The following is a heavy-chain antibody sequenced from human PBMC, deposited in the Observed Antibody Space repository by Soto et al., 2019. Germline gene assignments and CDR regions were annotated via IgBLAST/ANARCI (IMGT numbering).Heavy chain of an antibody. CDR2: IYYSGST. V-gene: IGHV4-59*01. J-gene: IGHJ4*02. CDR3: ARVTHDSSGYYTGDFDY. Sequence: SETLSLTCTFSGGSISSYYWSWIRQPPGKGLEWIGYIYYSGSTNYNPSLKSRVTISVDTSKNQFSLKLSSVTAADTAVYYCARVTHDSSGYYTGDFDYWGQGTLVTVSS. CDR1: GGSISSYY. D-gene: IGHD3-22*01.